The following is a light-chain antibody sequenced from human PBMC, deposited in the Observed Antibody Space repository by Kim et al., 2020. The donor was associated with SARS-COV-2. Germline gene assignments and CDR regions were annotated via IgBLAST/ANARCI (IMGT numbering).Light chain of an antibody. V-gene: IGKV3-20*01. CDR3: QQYGTTPLT. J-gene: IGKJ4*01. CDR2: GAS. Sequence: SPGETATLSCRASQRISSARLAWYQQRPGQAPRLLMSGASIRDTGIPDRFSGSGSGTDFTLTISRLETDDFAVYYCQQYGTTPLTFGGGTKVDIK. CDR1: QRISSAR.